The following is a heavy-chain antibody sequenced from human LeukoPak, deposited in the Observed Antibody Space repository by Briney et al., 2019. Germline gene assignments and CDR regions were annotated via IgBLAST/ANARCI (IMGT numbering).Heavy chain of an antibody. Sequence: TGGSLRLSCAASGFTFSSYSMNWVRQAPGKGLEWVSSISSSSSYIYYADSVKGRFTISRDNAKNSLYLQMNSLRAEDTAVYYCARDTYYYDSSGYYQWYFDYWGQGTLVTVSS. CDR2: ISSSSSYI. D-gene: IGHD3-22*01. V-gene: IGHV3-21*01. J-gene: IGHJ4*02. CDR3: ARDTYYYDSSGYYQWYFDY. CDR1: GFTFSSYS.